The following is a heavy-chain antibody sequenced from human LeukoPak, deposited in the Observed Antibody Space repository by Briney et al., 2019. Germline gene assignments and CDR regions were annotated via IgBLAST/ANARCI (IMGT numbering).Heavy chain of an antibody. J-gene: IGHJ4*02. CDR3: ARSIGYSYGGGDY. D-gene: IGHD5-18*01. Sequence: SETLSLTCTVSGGSIGTYYWSWIRQPPGKGLEWIGYFYYSGSTNYNPSLKSRVTISVDTSKNQFSLKLSSVTAADTAVYYCARSIGYSYGGGDYWGQGTLVNVSS. V-gene: IGHV4-59*12. CDR1: GGSIGTYY. CDR2: FYYSGST.